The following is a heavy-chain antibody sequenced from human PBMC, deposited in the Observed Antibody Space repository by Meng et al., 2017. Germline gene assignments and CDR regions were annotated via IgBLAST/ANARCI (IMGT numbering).Heavy chain of an antibody. J-gene: IGHJ3*02. CDR3: ARGFSHYGSGSYWARDAFDI. Sequence: SETLSLTCAVYGGSFSGYYWSWIRQPPGKGLEWIGEIKHSGSTNYNPSLKSRVTISVDTSKNQFSLKLSSVTAADTAVYYCARGFSHYGSGSYWARDAFDIWGQGTMVTVSS. CDR2: IKHSGST. V-gene: IGHV4-34*01. CDR1: GGSFSGYY. D-gene: IGHD3-10*01.